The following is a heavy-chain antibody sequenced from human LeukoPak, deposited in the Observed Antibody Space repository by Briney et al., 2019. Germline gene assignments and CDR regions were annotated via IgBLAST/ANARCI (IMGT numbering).Heavy chain of an antibody. D-gene: IGHD3-3*01. CDR1: GGSISSYY. J-gene: IGHJ5*02. V-gene: IGHV4-59*12. CDR2: IYYSGST. CDR3: ARDVLRGELGVVT. Sequence: SETLSLTCTVSGGSISSYYWSWIRQPPGKGLEWIGYIYYSGSTNYNPSLKSRVTISVDTSKNQFSLKLSSVTAADTAVYYCARDVLRGELGVVTWGQGTLVTVSS.